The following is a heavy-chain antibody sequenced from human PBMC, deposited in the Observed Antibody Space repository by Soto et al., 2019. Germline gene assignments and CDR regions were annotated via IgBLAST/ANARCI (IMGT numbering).Heavy chain of an antibody. D-gene: IGHD6-13*01. CDR2: INHSGNT. CDR1: SGSFSGYY. J-gene: IGHJ4*02. Sequence: QGQLQQWGAGLLKPSETLSLTCAVYSGSFSGYYWSWIRQSPGKGLEWIGDINHSGNTNYNPSLKSRVTMSVDRSKNPFSLKLSSVTAADTAVYYCARAGKYEWAAAAAWGQGTLVTVSP. CDR3: ARAGKYEWAAAAA. V-gene: IGHV4-34*01.